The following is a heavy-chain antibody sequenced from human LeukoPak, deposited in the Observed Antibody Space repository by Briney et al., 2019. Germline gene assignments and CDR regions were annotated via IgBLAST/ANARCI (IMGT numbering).Heavy chain of an antibody. J-gene: IGHJ5*02. D-gene: IGHD2-2*01. CDR2: ISGSGGST. CDR3: AKFKVVPAAMPGGWFDP. CDR1: GFTFSSYA. V-gene: IGHV3-23*01. Sequence: GGSLRLSCAASGFTFSSYAMSWVRQAPGKGLEWVSAISGSGGSTYYADSVKGRLTISRDNSKNTLYLQMNSLRAEDTAVYYCAKFKVVPAAMPGGWFDPWGQGTLVTVSS.